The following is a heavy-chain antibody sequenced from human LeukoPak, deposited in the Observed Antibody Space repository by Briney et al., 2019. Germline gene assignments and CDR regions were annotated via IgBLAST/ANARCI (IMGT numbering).Heavy chain of an antibody. Sequence: SETLSLTCTVSGGSISSGSYYWSWIRQPAGKGLEWIGRIYTSGSTNYNPSLKSRVTILVDTSKDQFSLKLSSVTAADTAVYYCARAFADSNWFDYWGQGSLVTVSS. CDR3: ARAFADSNWFDY. D-gene: IGHD3-22*01. CDR1: GGSISSGSYY. J-gene: IGHJ4*02. CDR2: IYTSGST. V-gene: IGHV4-61*02.